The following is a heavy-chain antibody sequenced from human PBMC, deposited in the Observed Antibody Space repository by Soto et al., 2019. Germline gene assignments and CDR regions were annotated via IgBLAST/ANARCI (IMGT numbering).Heavy chain of an antibody. V-gene: IGHV4-31*03. CDR2: IYRSGST. D-gene: IGHD1-26*01. CDR1: GGSINSHDHY. J-gene: IGHJ6*02. CDR3: ARDKGGELLKGSGIDV. Sequence: QVQLQESGPGLVKPSQTLSLTCIVSGGSINSHDHYWSWIRQLPGKGLEWIGHIYRSGSTSYNPALRSRLAISIDTSQNQCSLSLSSVTAADTAVYFCARDKGGELLKGSGIDVWGQGTTVTVSS.